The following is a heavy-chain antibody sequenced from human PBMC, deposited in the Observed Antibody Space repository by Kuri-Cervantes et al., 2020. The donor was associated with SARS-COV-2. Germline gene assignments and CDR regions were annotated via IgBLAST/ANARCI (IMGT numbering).Heavy chain of an antibody. V-gene: IGHV3-23*01. CDR2: ISGSGGST. D-gene: IGHD3-10*01. J-gene: IGHJ5*02. CDR1: GFTFSSYA. Sequence: GESLKISCAASGFTFSSYAMSWVRQASGKGLEWVSAISGSGGSTYYADSVKGRFTISRDNSKNTLYLQMNSLRAEDTAVYYCAKPGITMVRGVIYWFDPWGQGTLVTVSS. CDR3: AKPGITMVRGVIYWFDP.